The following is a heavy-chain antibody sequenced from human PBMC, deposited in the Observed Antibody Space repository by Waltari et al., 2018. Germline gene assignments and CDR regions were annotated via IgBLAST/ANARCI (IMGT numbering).Heavy chain of an antibody. Sequence: QVQLVQSGAEVKKPGASVKVSCKASGYTFTGYYMHWVRQAPGQGLEWMGWINPNSGGTNYAQKFQGRVTMTRDTSISTAYMELSRLRSDDTAVYYCARGARGAAEPPPNWFDPWGQGTLVTVSS. CDR3: ARGARGAAEPPPNWFDP. CDR2: INPNSGGT. CDR1: GYTFTGYY. J-gene: IGHJ5*02. D-gene: IGHD6-13*01. V-gene: IGHV1-2*02.